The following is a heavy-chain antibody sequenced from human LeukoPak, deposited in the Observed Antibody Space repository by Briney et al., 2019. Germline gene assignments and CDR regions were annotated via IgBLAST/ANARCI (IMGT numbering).Heavy chain of an antibody. CDR2: IYYSGST. V-gene: IGHV4-39*01. D-gene: IGHD6-13*01. Sequence: SETLSLTCTVSGGSISSSSYYWGWIRQPPGKGLEWIGSIYYSGSTYYNPSLKSRVTISVDTSKNQFSLKLSSVTAADTAVYYCACLPGAAAGTGRFFYYFDYWGQGTLVTVSS. CDR3: ACLPGAAAGTGRFFYYFDY. CDR1: GGSISSSSYY. J-gene: IGHJ4*02.